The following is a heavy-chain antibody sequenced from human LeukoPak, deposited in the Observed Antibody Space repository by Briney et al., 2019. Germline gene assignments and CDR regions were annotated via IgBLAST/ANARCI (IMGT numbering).Heavy chain of an antibody. D-gene: IGHD4-23*01. V-gene: IGHV3-11*01. CDR3: VKDFDGSGPGH. CDR1: GFTFTDYY. Sequence: PGGSLRLSCATSGFTFTDYYLSWVRQAPGKGLEWVSYISNTGSNTYDAESVKGRFTISRDNARKSLYLQMNSLRVEDTAMYYCVKDFDGSGPGHWGQGTLVTVSS. CDR2: ISNTGSNT. J-gene: IGHJ4*02.